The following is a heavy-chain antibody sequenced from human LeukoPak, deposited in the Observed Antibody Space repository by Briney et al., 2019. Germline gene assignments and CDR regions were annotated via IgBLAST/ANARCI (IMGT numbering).Heavy chain of an antibody. V-gene: IGHV3-21*01. J-gene: IGHJ2*01. CDR1: GFTFSSYS. CDR2: ISSSSSYI. CDR3: ARDFRVRAPLWYFDL. Sequence: KTGGSLRLSCAASGFTFSSYSMNWVRQAPGKGLEWVSSISSSSSYIYYADSVKGRFTISRDNAKNSLYLQMNSLRAEDTAVYYCARDFRVRAPLWYFDLWGRGTLVTVPS. D-gene: IGHD1-1*01.